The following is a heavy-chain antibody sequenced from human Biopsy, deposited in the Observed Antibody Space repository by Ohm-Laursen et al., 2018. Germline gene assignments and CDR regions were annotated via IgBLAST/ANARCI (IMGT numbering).Heavy chain of an antibody. J-gene: IGHJ6*02. Sequence: SDTLSLTRAVYGESFNGYYWSWIRQTPGKGLEWIGEINHSGRTNYNPSLKSRVTISVDTSKNQFSLKVRSVTAADTAVYYCVRGRSMDVWGQGTTVTVSS. V-gene: IGHV4-34*01. CDR1: GESFNGYY. CDR2: INHSGRT. CDR3: VRGRSMDV.